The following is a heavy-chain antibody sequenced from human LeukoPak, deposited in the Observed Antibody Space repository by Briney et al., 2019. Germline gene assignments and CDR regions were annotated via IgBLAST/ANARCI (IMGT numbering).Heavy chain of an antibody. Sequence: GASVKVPCKASGYTFTGYYMHWVRQATGQGLEWMGWMNPNSGNTGYAQKFQGRVTMTRNTSISTAYMELSSLRSEDTAVYYCARTWQWLVLGSDWFDPWGQGTLVTVSS. J-gene: IGHJ5*02. CDR2: MNPNSGNT. V-gene: IGHV1-8*02. CDR3: ARTWQWLVLGSDWFDP. D-gene: IGHD6-19*01. CDR1: GYTFTGYY.